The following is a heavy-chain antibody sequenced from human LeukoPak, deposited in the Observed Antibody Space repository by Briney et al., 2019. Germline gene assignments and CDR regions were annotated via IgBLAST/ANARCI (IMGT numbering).Heavy chain of an antibody. D-gene: IGHD3-22*01. Sequence: PSETLSLTCTVSGGSISTYYWSWVRQPPGKGLEWIGYIYYSGSTNYNPSLKSRVTISLDTSKNQFSLKLNSVTAADTAMYYCARSFSPNYYDLLDYWGQGTLVTVSS. V-gene: IGHV4-59*01. J-gene: IGHJ4*02. CDR1: GGSISTYY. CDR2: IYYSGST. CDR3: ARSFSPNYYDLLDY.